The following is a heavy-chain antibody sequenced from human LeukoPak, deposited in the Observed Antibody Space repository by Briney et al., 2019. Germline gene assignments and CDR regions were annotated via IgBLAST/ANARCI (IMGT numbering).Heavy chain of an antibody. CDR2: IKEDGSAK. D-gene: IGHD2-21*02. V-gene: IGHV3-7*03. CDR1: GFTFSTYW. CDR3: AKTARYCGGDCYSPTWGFDY. J-gene: IGHJ4*02. Sequence: GGSLRLSCVASGFTFSTYWMSWVRQAPGKGLEWVANIKEDGSAKYYVDSVKGRFTISRDNSKNTLYLQMNSLRAEDTAVYYCAKTARYCGGDCYSPTWGFDYWGQGTLVTVSS.